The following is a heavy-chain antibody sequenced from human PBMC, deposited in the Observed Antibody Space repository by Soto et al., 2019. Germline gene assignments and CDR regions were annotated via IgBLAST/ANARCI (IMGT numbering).Heavy chain of an antibody. D-gene: IGHD3-3*01. V-gene: IGHV3-49*03. CDR1: GFTFGDYA. Sequence: GGSLRLSCTASGFTFGDYAMSWFRQAPGKGLEWVGFIRSKAYGGTTEYAASVKGRFTISRDDSKSIAYLQMNSLKTEDTAVYYCTRDRFLEWLLPDAFDIWGQGTMVTVSS. CDR2: IRSKAYGGTT. J-gene: IGHJ3*02. CDR3: TRDRFLEWLLPDAFDI.